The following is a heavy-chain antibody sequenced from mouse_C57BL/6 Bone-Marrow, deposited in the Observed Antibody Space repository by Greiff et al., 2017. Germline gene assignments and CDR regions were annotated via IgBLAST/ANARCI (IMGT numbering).Heavy chain of an antibody. J-gene: IGHJ3*01. Sequence: VQLKQSGPELVKPGASVKISCKASGYSFTGYYMNWVKQSPEKSLEWIGEINPSTGGTTYNQKFKAKATLTVDKSSSTAYMQLKSLTSEDSAVYYCARFGYDEFAYWGQGTLVTVSA. CDR2: INPSTGGT. D-gene: IGHD2-2*01. V-gene: IGHV1-42*01. CDR3: ARFGYDEFAY. CDR1: GYSFTGYY.